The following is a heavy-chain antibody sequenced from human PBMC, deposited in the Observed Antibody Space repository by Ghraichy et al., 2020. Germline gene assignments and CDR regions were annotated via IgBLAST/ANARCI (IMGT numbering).Heavy chain of an antibody. V-gene: IGHV3-23*01. D-gene: IGHD5-24*01. CDR3: AKVHIGYNQPHDY. Sequence: GGSLRLSCAASGFTFDYCWMNWVRQAPGKGLVWVANISGGGGNTYYADSVKGRFAISRDNSMNILYLQMYSLRAEDTAVYYCAKVHIGYNQPHDYWGQGPLVTVSS. CDR2: ISGGGGNT. CDR1: GFTFDYCW. J-gene: IGHJ4*02.